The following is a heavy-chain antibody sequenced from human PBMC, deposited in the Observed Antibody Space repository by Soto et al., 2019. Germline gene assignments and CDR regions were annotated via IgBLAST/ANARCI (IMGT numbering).Heavy chain of an antibody. CDR1: GGSISSGGYY. CDR3: ARQMDIVATGAFDI. Sequence: SETLSLTCTVSGGSISSGGYYWSWIRQHPGKGLEWIGYIYYSGSTYYNPSLKSRVTISVDTSKNQFSLKLSSVTAADTAMYYCARQMDIVATGAFDIWGQGTMVTVS. V-gene: IGHV4-31*03. D-gene: IGHD5-12*01. J-gene: IGHJ3*02. CDR2: IYYSGST.